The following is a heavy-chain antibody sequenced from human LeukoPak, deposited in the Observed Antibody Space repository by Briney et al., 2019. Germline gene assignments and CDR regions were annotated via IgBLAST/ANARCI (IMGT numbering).Heavy chain of an antibody. J-gene: IGHJ4*02. D-gene: IGHD5-24*01. CDR2: ISSNGGST. CDR3: ARGNGYTPYYGFDY. Sequence: QPGGSLRLSCAASGFTFSSYAMHWVRQAPGKGLEYVSAISSNGGSTYYANSVKGRFTISRDNSKNTLYLQMGSLRAEDMAVYYCARGNGYTPYYGFDYWGQGTLVTVSS. CDR1: GFTFSSYA. V-gene: IGHV3-64*01.